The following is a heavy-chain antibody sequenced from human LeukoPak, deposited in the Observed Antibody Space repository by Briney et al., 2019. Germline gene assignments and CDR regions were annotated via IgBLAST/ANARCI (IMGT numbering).Heavy chain of an antibody. CDR3: ARHIGGGIEDMDV. J-gene: IGHJ6*03. Sequence: PSETLSLTCTVSGGSIGTYYWSWVRQSPGKGLEWIGYIYVTGNRYNPYLQSRVTISVDTSRNQFFLMMSSVTAADTAVYYCARHIGGGIEDMDVWGKGTKVTVSS. V-gene: IGHV4-59*08. CDR2: IYVTGN. D-gene: IGHD3-16*02. CDR1: GGSIGTYY.